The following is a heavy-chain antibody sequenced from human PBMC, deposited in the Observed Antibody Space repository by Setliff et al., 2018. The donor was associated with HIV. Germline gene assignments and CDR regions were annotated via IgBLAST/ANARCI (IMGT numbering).Heavy chain of an antibody. J-gene: IGHJ3*02. Sequence: PSETLSLTCTVSGYSISSGYYWGWIRQPPGKGLEWIGSIYHSGITYYNSSLKSRVTISVDTSKNQFSLNLTSVTAADTAVCYCARLGYSGSLVGAFDIWGQGTMVTVSS. CDR2: IYHSGIT. CDR1: GYSISSGYY. V-gene: IGHV4-38-2*02. D-gene: IGHD1-26*01. CDR3: ARLGYSGSLVGAFDI.